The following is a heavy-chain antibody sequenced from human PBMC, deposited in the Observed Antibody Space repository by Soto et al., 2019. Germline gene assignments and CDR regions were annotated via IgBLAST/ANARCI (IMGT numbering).Heavy chain of an antibody. V-gene: IGHV3-9*01. D-gene: IGHD6-13*01. J-gene: IGHJ5*02. CDR2: ISWNSGSR. Sequence: EVQLVESGGGLVQPGRSLRLSCAASGFNFDDYAMHWVRQAPGKGLEWVSGISWNSGSRDYGDSVKGRFTISRDNAKNSLYLQMNSLRAEDTALYHCAKDVGAVYSRNWLDPWGQGTLVTVSS. CDR3: AKDVGAVYSRNWLDP. CDR1: GFNFDDYA.